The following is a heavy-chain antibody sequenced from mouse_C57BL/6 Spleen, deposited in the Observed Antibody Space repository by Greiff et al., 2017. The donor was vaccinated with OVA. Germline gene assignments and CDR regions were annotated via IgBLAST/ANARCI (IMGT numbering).Heavy chain of an antibody. CDR2: IDPSDSYT. J-gene: IGHJ3*01. V-gene: IGHV1-59*01. CDR3: ARPDDGFKPGGFAY. Sequence: QVQLKQPGAELVRPGTSVKLSCKASGYTFTSYWMHWVKQRPGQGLEWIGVIDPSDSYTNYNQKFKGKATLTVDTSSSTAYMQLSSLTSEDSAVYYCARPDDGFKPGGFAYWGQGTLVTVSA. D-gene: IGHD2-3*01. CDR1: GYTFTSYW.